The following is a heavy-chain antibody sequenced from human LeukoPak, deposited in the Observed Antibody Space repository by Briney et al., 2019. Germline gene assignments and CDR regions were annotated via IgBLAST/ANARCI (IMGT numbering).Heavy chain of an antibody. D-gene: IGHD2-2*01. J-gene: IGHJ3*02. CDR3: ARHGPAAFDAFDI. CDR2: IYTSGST. Sequence: SETLSLTCTVSGGSISSYYWSWIRQPPGKGLVWIGYIYTSGSTNYNPSLKSRVTISVDTSKNQFSLKLSSVTAADTAVYYCARHGPAAFDAFDIWGQGTMVTVSS. V-gene: IGHV4-4*09. CDR1: GGSISSYY.